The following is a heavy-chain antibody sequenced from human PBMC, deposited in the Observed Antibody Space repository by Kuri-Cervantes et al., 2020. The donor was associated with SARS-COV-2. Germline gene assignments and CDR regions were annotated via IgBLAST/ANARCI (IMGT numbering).Heavy chain of an antibody. V-gene: IGHV1-8*01. CDR1: GYTFRNNY. CDR3: ARGVRGNWDSQHNYYYYMDV. J-gene: IGHJ6*03. D-gene: IGHD1-7*01. Sequence: ASVKVSCKASGYTFRNNYINWVRQAPGQGLEWVGWVNPDNGRACFAEKFQGRVTISSDTSMNTVYLDLYSLRSGDTAVYYCARGVRGNWDSQHNYYYYMDVWGKGTTVTVSS. CDR2: VNPDNGRA.